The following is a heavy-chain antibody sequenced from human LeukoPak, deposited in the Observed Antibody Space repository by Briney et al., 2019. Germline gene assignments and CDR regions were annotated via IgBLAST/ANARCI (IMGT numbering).Heavy chain of an antibody. J-gene: IGHJ4*02. D-gene: IGHD5-18*01. V-gene: IGHV3-74*01. CDR1: GFTFSSYW. CDR3: ARSPRYSYGSTYYFDY. Sequence: TGGSLRLSCAASGFTFSSYWMHWVRQAPGKGLVWVSRINSDGSSTSYADSVKGRFTISGDNAKNTLYLQMNSLRAEDTAVYYCARSPRYSYGSTYYFDYWGQGTLVTVSS. CDR2: INSDGSST.